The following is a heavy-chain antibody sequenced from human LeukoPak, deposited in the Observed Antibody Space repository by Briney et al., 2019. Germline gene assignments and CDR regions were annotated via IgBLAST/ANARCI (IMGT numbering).Heavy chain of an antibody. V-gene: IGHV3-74*01. Sequence: GGSLRLSCAASGFTFSSYWMHWVRQAPGKGLVWVSRINSDGSSTSYADSVKGRFTISRDNAKNSLYLQMNSLRAEDMSLYYCAKGGNYYYYYMDVWGKGTTVTVSS. CDR2: INSDGSST. CDR3: AKGGNYYYYYMDV. J-gene: IGHJ6*03. CDR1: GFTFSSYW.